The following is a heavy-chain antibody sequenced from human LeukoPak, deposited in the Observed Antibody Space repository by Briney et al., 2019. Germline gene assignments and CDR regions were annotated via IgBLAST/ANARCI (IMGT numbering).Heavy chain of an antibody. J-gene: IGHJ6*01. Sequence: ASMKVSCKTSGYTFTAYHMHWVRQAPGRGLEWVAWINPNSGGTNLAQRFHGRVTMTRDTSLSTVYMELSSLTSDDTAVYYCAREGYNLGRHYYGLDIWGQGTTVTVSS. D-gene: IGHD1-14*01. CDR1: GYTFTAYH. CDR2: INPNSGGT. CDR3: AREGYNLGRHYYGLDI. V-gene: IGHV1-2*02.